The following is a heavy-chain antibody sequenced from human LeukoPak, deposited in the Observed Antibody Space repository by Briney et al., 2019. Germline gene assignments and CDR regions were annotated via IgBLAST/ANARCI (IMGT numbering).Heavy chain of an antibody. D-gene: IGHD4-11*01. CDR1: GFTFSSYS. V-gene: IGHV3-21*01. CDR2: ISSSSSYI. Sequence: GGSLRLSCAASGFTFSSYSVNWVRQAPGKGLEWVSSISSSSSYIYYADSVKGRFTISRGNAKNSLYLQMNSLRAEDTAVYYCARSPSVGYSKNAFDIWGQGTMVTVSS. J-gene: IGHJ3*02. CDR3: ARSPSVGYSKNAFDI.